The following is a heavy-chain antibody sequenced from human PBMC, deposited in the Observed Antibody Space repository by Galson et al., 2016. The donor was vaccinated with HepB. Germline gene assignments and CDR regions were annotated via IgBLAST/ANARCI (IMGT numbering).Heavy chain of an antibody. D-gene: IGHD2-21*02. Sequence: SLRLSCAASGFTFSSYAMSWVRQAPGKGLEWVSVISHDAATTYYADSVKGRFTISRDNSKNTVGLQMNSLRAEDTAIYYCARRLLVTAAFDIWGQGTVVSVSS. J-gene: IGHJ3*02. V-gene: IGHV3-23*01. CDR1: GFTFSSYA. CDR3: ARRLLVTAAFDI. CDR2: ISHDAATT.